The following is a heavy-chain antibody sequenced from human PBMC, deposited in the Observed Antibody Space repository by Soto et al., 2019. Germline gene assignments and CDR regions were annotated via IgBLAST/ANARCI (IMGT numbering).Heavy chain of an antibody. CDR3: ARGSSIAVATDAFDI. CDR1: GYTFTSYG. D-gene: IGHD6-19*01. J-gene: IGHJ3*02. Sequence: GASVKVSCKASGYTFTSYGISWVRQAPGQGLEWMGWISAYNGNTNYAQKLQGRVTMTTDTSTSTAYMELRSLRSDDTAVYYCARGSSIAVATDAFDIWGQGTMVTVSS. CDR2: ISAYNGNT. V-gene: IGHV1-18*01.